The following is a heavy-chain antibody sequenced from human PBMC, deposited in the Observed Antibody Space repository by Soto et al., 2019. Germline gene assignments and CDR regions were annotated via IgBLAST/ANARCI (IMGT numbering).Heavy chain of an antibody. D-gene: IGHD6-13*01. CDR1: WFFFTTYW. CDR2: ISGDGNTT. CDR3: TRGPRADSAGTGAH. V-gene: IGHV3-74*03. Sequence: WSLSPPRAAPWFFFTTYWMPRVRQVPGKGPAWVSRISGDGNTTTYADSVKGRFTISRDNANNILYLQMNSLRAEDTAVYHCTRGPRADSAGTGAHWGQGTLVTVSS. J-gene: IGHJ4*02.